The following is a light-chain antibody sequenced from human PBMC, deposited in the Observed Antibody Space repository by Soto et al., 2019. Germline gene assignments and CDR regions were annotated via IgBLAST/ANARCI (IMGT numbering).Light chain of an antibody. CDR2: GAS. V-gene: IGKV3-15*01. CDR1: QNIGSN. CDR3: QQYHNWWT. Sequence: EIVMTQSPATLSVSPGERVTPSCRASQNIGSNLAWYQQKFGQAPRLLIYGASTRVTGIPARISGSGSGTEFTLTITSLQSEDFGVYHCQQYHNWWTFGQGTKVDFK. J-gene: IGKJ1*01.